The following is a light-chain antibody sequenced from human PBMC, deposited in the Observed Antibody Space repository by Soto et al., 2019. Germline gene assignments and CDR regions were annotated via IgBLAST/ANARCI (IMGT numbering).Light chain of an antibody. CDR2: DAS. J-gene: IGKJ4*01. CDR1: QSVNTY. Sequence: EIVMTQSPATLSLSRGRRATLSCMASQSVNTYLAWYQQNPGQAPRLIIHDASNRATGIPDRFSGSGSGTDFTLTISSLEPEDFAVYYCHKRSNWPLTCGGGTKVDIK. CDR3: HKRSNWPLT. V-gene: IGKV3-11*01.